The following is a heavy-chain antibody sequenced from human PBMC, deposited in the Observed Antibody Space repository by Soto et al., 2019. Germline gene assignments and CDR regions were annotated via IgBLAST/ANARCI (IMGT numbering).Heavy chain of an antibody. V-gene: IGHV3-7*04. CDR3: ARGMDEDIVATILGFDY. D-gene: IGHD5-12*01. J-gene: IGHJ4*02. CDR2: IKQDGSEK. Sequence: GGSLRLSCAASGFTFSSYWMSWVRQAPGKGLEWVANIKQDGSEKYYVDSVKGRFTISRDNAKNSLYLQMNSLRAEDTAVYYCARGMDEDIVATILGFDYWGQGTLVTVSS. CDR1: GFTFSSYW.